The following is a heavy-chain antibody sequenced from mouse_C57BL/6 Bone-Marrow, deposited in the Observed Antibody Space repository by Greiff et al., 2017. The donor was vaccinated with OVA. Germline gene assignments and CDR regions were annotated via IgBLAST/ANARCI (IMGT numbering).Heavy chain of an antibody. Sequence: VQLQQSGAELVKPGASVKLSCKASGYTFTSYWMHWVKQRPGQGLEWIGMIHPNSGSTNYNEKFKSKVTLTVDKSSSTAYMQLSSLTSEDSAVYYCARFSWFAYWGQGTLVTVSA. CDR1: GYTFTSYW. J-gene: IGHJ3*01. CDR2: IHPNSGST. CDR3: ARFSWFAY. V-gene: IGHV1-64*01.